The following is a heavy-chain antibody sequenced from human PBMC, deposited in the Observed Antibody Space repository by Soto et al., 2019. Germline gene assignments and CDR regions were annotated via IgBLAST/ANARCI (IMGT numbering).Heavy chain of an antibody. CDR2: ITPLNGNT. J-gene: IGHJ3*02. CDR1: GYTFTYRY. Sequence: QMQLVQSGAEVKKTGSSVKVSCKASGYTFTYRYLHWVRQAPGQALEWMGWITPLNGNTDYAQKFHDRVTITRDRSMSTAYMELSSLRSEDTAMYYCAVIAVADDDFDIWGQGTMVTVSS. V-gene: IGHV1-45*01. D-gene: IGHD6-19*01. CDR3: AVIAVADDDFDI.